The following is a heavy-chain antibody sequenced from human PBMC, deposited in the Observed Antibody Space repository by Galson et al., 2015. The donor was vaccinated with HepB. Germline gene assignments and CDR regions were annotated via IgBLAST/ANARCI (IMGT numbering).Heavy chain of an antibody. J-gene: IGHJ3*02. CDR2: ISTNSGNT. CDR3: ARDVRYAFEM. D-gene: IGHD3-10*02. Sequence: SVKVSCKASGYTFTRNGISWVRQAPGQGHEWMGWISTNSGNTYYAQKFQDRLIMTTERSTSTAYMELRSLTSDGTAFYYCARDVRYAFEMWGQGTMVTVS. V-gene: IGHV1-18*01. CDR1: GYTFTRNG.